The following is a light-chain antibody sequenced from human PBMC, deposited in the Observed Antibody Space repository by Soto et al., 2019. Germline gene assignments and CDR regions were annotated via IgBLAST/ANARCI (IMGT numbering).Light chain of an antibody. J-gene: IGKJ4*01. Sequence: EIVLPQSPATLSFSRGERATLSCRASQSVRSLLVWYQQRPGQAPRLLIYDTSTRASGIPARFSGSGSATDFTLTISSIEPEDFAVYSCQQRSNWPCTFGGGTKVDNK. CDR3: QQRSNWPCT. CDR2: DTS. CDR1: QSVRSL. V-gene: IGKV3-11*01.